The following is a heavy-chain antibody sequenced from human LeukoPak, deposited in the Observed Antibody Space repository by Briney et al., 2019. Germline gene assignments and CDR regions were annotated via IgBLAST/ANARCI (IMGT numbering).Heavy chain of an antibody. Sequence: GGSLRLSCAASGLTFSDYYMSWIRQAPGKGLEWLSYINIGGTNTHYADSVKGRFTISRDNAKKSLYLQMNSLRVEDTAVYYCARDHNYAFDNWGQGTLVSVAS. D-gene: IGHD1-1*01. V-gene: IGHV3-11*04. J-gene: IGHJ4*02. CDR2: INIGGTNT. CDR1: GLTFSDYY. CDR3: ARDHNYAFDN.